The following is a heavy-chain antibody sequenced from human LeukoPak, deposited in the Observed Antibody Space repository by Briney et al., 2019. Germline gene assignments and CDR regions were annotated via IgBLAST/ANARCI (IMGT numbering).Heavy chain of an antibody. V-gene: IGHV4-38-2*02. D-gene: IGHD2-2*01. CDR3: ARFSSSTSTPFGP. CDR1: GYSISSGYY. Sequence: SETLSLTRTVSGYSISSGYYWGWIRQPPGKGLEWIGSIYHSGSTYYNPSLKSRVTISVDASKNQFSLKLSSVTAADTAVYYCARFSSSTSTPFGPWGQGTLVTVSS. CDR2: IYHSGST. J-gene: IGHJ5*02.